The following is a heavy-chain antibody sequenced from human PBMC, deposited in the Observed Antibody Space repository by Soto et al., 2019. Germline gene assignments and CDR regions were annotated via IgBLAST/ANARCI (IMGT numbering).Heavy chain of an antibody. J-gene: IGHJ4*02. Sequence: LRLSCAASGFTFSIYAMSWVRQAPGKGLEWVSTIGGSGGGTSYADIVRGRFTISRDNSQNTLYLQMNSLRAEDTAVYCCAKDAPGSGWLSDYWGQGTLVTVSS. CDR1: GFTFSIYA. V-gene: IGHV3-23*01. CDR3: AKDAPGSGWLSDY. CDR2: IGGSGGGT. D-gene: IGHD3-22*01.